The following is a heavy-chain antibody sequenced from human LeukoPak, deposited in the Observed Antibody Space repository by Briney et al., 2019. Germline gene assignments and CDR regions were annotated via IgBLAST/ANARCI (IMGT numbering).Heavy chain of an antibody. V-gene: IGHV1-18*01. J-gene: IGHJ4*02. CDR3: ETVFIAPAPYSFDY. CDR2: ISAYNGKT. CDR1: GYTFTIYG. D-gene: IGHD6-13*01. Sequence: ASVTVSFKGSGYTFTIYGISWVRQAPGQGLEWMGWISAYNGKTNYAQKLQGRGTMTTDRATSTAYMEVRRLRSDEKDVDECETVFIAPAPYSFDYWGQGTLLTVSS.